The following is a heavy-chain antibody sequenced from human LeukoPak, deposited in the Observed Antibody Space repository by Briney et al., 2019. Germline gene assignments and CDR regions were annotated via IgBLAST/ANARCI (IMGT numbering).Heavy chain of an antibody. CDR2: IIPIFGTA. CDR3: ARGLRLLSSGAYYFDY. D-gene: IGHD2-21*02. V-gene: IGHV1-69*13. Sequence: VKVSCKASGGTFSSYAISWVRQAPGQGLEWMGGIIPIFGTANYAQKFQGRVTMTRDTSISTAYMELSRLRSDDTAVYYCARGLRLLSSGAYYFDYWGQGTLVTVSS. J-gene: IGHJ4*02. CDR1: GGTFSSYA.